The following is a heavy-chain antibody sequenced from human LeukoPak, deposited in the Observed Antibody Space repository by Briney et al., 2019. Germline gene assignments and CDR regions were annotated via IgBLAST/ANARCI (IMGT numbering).Heavy chain of an antibody. V-gene: IGHV3-7*03. CDR3: ASSLGGCSYGFDY. D-gene: IGHD3-16*01. Sequence: PGGSLRLSCEASGFIFSSYWMSWVRQAPGKGLEWVANIKQDGSEKYYVDSVKGRFTISRDNAKKSLYVQMNSLRAEDTAVYYCASSLGGCSYGFDYWGQGTLVTVSS. J-gene: IGHJ4*02. CDR2: IKQDGSEK. CDR1: GFIFSSYW.